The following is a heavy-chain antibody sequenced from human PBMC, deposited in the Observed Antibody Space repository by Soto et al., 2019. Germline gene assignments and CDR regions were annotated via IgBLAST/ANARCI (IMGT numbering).Heavy chain of an antibody. CDR1: GGSISSGDYY. J-gene: IGHJ4*02. CDR3: ASRRRSGWYWGGIDY. CDR2: IYYSGST. V-gene: IGHV4-30-4*01. Sequence: SETLSLTCTVSGGSISSGDYYWSWIRQPPGKGLEWIGYIYYSGSTYYNPSLKSRVTISVDTSKNQFSLKLSSVTAADTAVYYCASRRRSGWYWGGIDYWGQGTLVTVSS. D-gene: IGHD6-19*01.